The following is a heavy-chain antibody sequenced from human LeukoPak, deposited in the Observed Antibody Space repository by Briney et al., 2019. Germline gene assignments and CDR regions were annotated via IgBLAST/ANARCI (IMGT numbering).Heavy chain of an antibody. Sequence: GGSLRLSCAASGFTFSNFAMSWVRQAPGKGLERVSAISGSGDSTYYADSVKGRFTISRDNSENTLYLQMNSLRAEDTAVYYCAKGAIAVAQGIDYWGQGTLVTVSS. CDR2: ISGSGDST. J-gene: IGHJ4*02. CDR3: AKGAIAVAQGIDY. CDR1: GFTFSNFA. V-gene: IGHV3-23*01. D-gene: IGHD6-19*01.